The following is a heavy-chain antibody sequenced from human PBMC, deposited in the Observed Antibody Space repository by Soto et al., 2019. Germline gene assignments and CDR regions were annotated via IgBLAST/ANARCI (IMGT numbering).Heavy chain of an antibody. D-gene: IGHD3-22*01. J-gene: IGHJ5*02. CDR2: INPGDSDT. CDR1: GYSFTSHW. CDR3: VRHQSSGWYDN. Sequence: GESLKISCEGSGYSFTSHWISWVRQMPGKGLEWMAIINPGDSDTRYSPSFQGHVTVSVDKSVNIAYLQWSSLKASDTAMYYCVRHQSSGWYDNWGQGTLVTVSS. V-gene: IGHV5-51*01.